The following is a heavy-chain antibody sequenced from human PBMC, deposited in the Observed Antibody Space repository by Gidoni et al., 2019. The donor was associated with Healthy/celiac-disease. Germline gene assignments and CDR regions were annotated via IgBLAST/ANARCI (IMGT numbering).Heavy chain of an antibody. CDR2: IYYSGST. J-gene: IGHJ5*02. V-gene: IGHV4-39*01. CDR3: ARLLVRGYSYGKPLGWFDP. Sequence: QLQLQESGPGLVKPSETLSLTCTVSGGSISSSSYYWGWIRQPPGKGLEWIGSIYYSGSTYYSPSLKSRVTISVDTSKNQFSLKLSSVTAADTAVYYCARLLVRGYSYGKPLGWFDPWGQGTLVTVSS. D-gene: IGHD5-18*01. CDR1: GGSISSSSYY.